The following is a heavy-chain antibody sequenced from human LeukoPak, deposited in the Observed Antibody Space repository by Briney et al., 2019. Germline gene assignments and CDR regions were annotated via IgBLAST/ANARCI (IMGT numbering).Heavy chain of an antibody. D-gene: IGHD2-21*02. J-gene: IGHJ5*02. V-gene: IGHV3-48*03. Sequence: PGGSLRLSYAASGFTFSSYEMNWVRQAPGKGLEWVSYISSSGNTIYYADSVKGRFTISRDNAKNSLYLQMNSLRAEDTAVYYCARDWGVTQGTWGQGTLVTVSS. CDR1: GFTFSSYE. CDR2: ISSSGNTI. CDR3: ARDWGVTQGT.